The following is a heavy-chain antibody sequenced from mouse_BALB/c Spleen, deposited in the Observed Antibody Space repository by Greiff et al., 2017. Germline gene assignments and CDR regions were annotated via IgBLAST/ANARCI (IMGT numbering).Heavy chain of an antibody. Sequence: EVQRVESGGGLVKPGGSLKLSCAASGFTFSSYAMSWVRQTPEKRLEWVASISSGGSTYYPDSVKGRFTISRDNARNILYLQMSSLRSEDTAMYYCAIYYDYDWFAYWGQGTLVTVSA. D-gene: IGHD2-4*01. CDR2: ISSGGST. CDR3: AIYYDYDWFAY. J-gene: IGHJ3*01. CDR1: GFTFSSYA. V-gene: IGHV5-6-5*01.